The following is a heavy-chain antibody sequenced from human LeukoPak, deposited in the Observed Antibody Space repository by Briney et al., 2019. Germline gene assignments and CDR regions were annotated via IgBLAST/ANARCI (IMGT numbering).Heavy chain of an antibody. D-gene: IGHD3-3*01. Sequence: ASVKVSCKASGYTFTSYAMHWVRQAPGQRLEWMGWINAGNGNTKYSQKFQGRVTITRDTSASTAYMELSSLRAEDTAVYYCAKDREWLGVLGYWGQGTLVTVSS. CDR3: AKDREWLGVLGY. V-gene: IGHV1-3*01. CDR1: GYTFTSYA. J-gene: IGHJ4*02. CDR2: INAGNGNT.